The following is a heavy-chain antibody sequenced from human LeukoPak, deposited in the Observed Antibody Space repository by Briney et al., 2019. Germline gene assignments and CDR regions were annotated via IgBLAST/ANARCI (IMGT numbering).Heavy chain of an antibody. J-gene: IGHJ5*02. CDR2: INPNSGGT. V-gene: IGHV1-2*02. D-gene: IGHD1-26*01. CDR1: GYTFTGYY. Sequence: ASVKVSCKPSGYTFTGYYIHWVRQAPGQGLEWMGWINPNSGGTNYAQKFQGRVTMTRDTSISTAYMELSTLRSDDTAVYCCARDPPSRLVGATGQNWFDPWGQGTLVTVSS. CDR3: ARDPPSRLVGATGQNWFDP.